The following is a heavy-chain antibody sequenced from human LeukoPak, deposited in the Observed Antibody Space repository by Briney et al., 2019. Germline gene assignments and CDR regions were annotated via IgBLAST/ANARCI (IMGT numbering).Heavy chain of an antibody. D-gene: IGHD1-1*01. CDR3: ARLRPGPDYFDY. Sequence: SETLSLTCAAYGGSFSGYYWSWIRQPPGKGLEWIGEINHSGSTNYNPSLKSRVTISVDTSKNQFSLKLSSVTAADTAVYYCARLRPGPDYFDYWGQGTLVTVSS. CDR1: GGSFSGYY. CDR2: INHSGST. V-gene: IGHV4-34*01. J-gene: IGHJ4*02.